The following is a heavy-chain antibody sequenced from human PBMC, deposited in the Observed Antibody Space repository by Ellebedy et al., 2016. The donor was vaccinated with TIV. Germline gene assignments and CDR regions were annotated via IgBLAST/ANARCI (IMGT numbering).Heavy chain of an antibody. CDR2: LWFDGDNR. CDR1: GFTFSTYP. Sequence: GGSLRLSCAASGFTFSTYPMHWVRQVPGKGLEWVEGLWFDGDNRYYADSVKGRFTISRDNSKNTLYLQLNSLRAEDTAVYYCAREFDDYFFDYWGQGTLVTVSS. J-gene: IGHJ4*02. CDR3: AREFDDYFFDY. V-gene: IGHV3-30*04. D-gene: IGHD2-21*02.